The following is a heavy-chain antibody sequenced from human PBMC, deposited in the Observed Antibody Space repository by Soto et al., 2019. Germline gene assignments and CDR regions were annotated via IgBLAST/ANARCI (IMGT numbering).Heavy chain of an antibody. D-gene: IGHD2-2*01. Sequence: ASVKVSCKASGYTFTSYGISWVRQAPGQGLEWMGWISAYNGNTNYAQKLQGRVTMTTDASTSTAYMELRSLRSDDTAVYYCASNRYCSSTSCPLGYWGQGTLVTVSS. CDR1: GYTFTSYG. V-gene: IGHV1-18*04. J-gene: IGHJ4*02. CDR2: ISAYNGNT. CDR3: ASNRYCSSTSCPLGY.